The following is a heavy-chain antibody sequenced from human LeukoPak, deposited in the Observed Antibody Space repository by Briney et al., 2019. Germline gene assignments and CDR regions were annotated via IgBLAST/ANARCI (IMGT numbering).Heavy chain of an antibody. CDR3: ATARNFRFEY. CDR2: MNGEGTTI. D-gene: IGHD1-7*01. Sequence: GGSLRLSCATSGLTFRTTWMHWVRQAPGKGLMWVTRMNGEGTTIDYADSVKGRFTVSRDYAKNTLFLQMNNLRTEDTALYFCATARNFRFEYWGQGSLVIVSA. CDR1: GLTFRTTW. J-gene: IGHJ4*02. V-gene: IGHV3-74*01.